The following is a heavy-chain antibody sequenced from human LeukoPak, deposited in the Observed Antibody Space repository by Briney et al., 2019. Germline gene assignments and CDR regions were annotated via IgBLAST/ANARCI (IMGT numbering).Heavy chain of an antibody. V-gene: IGHV1-2*06. CDR2: INPNSGGT. Sequence: ASVKVSCKASGYTFTSYDINWVRQAPGQGLEWMGRINPNSGGTNYAQKFQGRVTMTRDTSISTAYMELSRLRSDDTAVYYCASFGVVTAHDYWGQGTLVTVSS. D-gene: IGHD3-3*01. J-gene: IGHJ4*02. CDR1: GYTFTSYD. CDR3: ASFGVVTAHDY.